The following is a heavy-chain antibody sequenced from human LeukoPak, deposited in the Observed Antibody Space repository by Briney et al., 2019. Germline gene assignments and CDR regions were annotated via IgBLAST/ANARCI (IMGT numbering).Heavy chain of an antibody. D-gene: IGHD2-2*01. V-gene: IGHV4-39*01. J-gene: IGHJ5*02. CDR2: IYYSGST. Sequence: SETLSLTCTVSGGSISSSSYYWGWIRQPPGKGLEWIGSIYYSGSTYYNPSLKSRVTISVDTSKNQFSLKLSSVTAADTAVYYCARVFVPANWFDPWGQGTLVTVSS. CDR1: GGSISSSSYY. CDR3: ARVFVPANWFDP.